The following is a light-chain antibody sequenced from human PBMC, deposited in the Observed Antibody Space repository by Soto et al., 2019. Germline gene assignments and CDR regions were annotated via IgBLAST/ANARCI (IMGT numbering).Light chain of an antibody. Sequence: EIVMTQSPATLSVSPGERATLSCRASQSVSNNLAWYQQKPGQAPRLLIYGSSTRDTGIPARFSGSGSGTEFTLTISSLQSEDFAVYYCQQYNNWPLTFGGGTKVGIK. J-gene: IGKJ4*01. CDR3: QQYNNWPLT. V-gene: IGKV3-15*01. CDR1: QSVSNN. CDR2: GSS.